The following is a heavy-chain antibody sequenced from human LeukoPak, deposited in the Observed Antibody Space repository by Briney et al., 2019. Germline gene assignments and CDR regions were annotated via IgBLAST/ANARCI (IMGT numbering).Heavy chain of an antibody. Sequence: MTGGSLRLSCAASGFTFSDYYMSWIRQAPGKGLEWVSYISSSGSTIYYADSVKGRFTISRDNAKNSLYLQMNSLRAEDTAVYYCAREYYYDSSGYFDYSGQGTLVTVSS. CDR2: ISSSGSTI. V-gene: IGHV3-11*01. J-gene: IGHJ4*02. CDR3: AREYYYDSSGYFDY. D-gene: IGHD3-22*01. CDR1: GFTFSDYY.